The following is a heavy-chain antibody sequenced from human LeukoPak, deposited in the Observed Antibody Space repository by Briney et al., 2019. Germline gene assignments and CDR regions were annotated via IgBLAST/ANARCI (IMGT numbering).Heavy chain of an antibody. CDR2: ISYDGSNK. J-gene: IGHJ6*02. V-gene: IGHV3-30*18. Sequence: GGSLRLSCTASGFSFSNYGMHWVRQAPGKGLEWVAVISYDGSNKNYADSGKGRFTISRDNSKNTLYLQMNSLRAEDTAVYYCAKDRSRYSGYDSSYYYYGMDVWGQGTTVTVSS. CDR3: AKDRSRYSGYDSSYYYYGMDV. D-gene: IGHD5-12*01. CDR1: GFSFSNYG.